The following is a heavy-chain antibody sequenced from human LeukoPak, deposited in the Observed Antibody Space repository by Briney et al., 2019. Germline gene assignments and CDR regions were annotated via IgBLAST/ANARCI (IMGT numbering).Heavy chain of an antibody. V-gene: IGHV3-7*03. CDR1: GFNFSSYW. D-gene: IGHD3-10*01. CDR2: IKQDGSEK. CDR3: ARDRRGPFDY. J-gene: IGHJ4*02. Sequence: PGGSLRLSCAASGFNFSSYWMSWVRQAPGKGLEWVASIKQDGSEKYYVDSVKGRFTISRDNAKNSLYLQMNSLRAEDTAVYYCARDRRGPFDYWGQGTLVTVSS.